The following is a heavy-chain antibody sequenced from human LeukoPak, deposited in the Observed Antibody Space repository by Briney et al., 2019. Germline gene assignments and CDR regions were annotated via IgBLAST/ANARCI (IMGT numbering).Heavy chain of an antibody. V-gene: IGHV3-64*01. Sequence: GGSLRLSCAASGFTFSSYTMYWVRQAPGKGLEYVSAVSSNGGSTYYANSVKGRFTISRDNAKNSLYLQMNSLRAEDTALYYCARGRIIRGYFDYWGQGTLVTVSS. CDR2: VSSNGGST. J-gene: IGHJ4*02. CDR3: ARGRIIRGYFDY. D-gene: IGHD2/OR15-2a*01. CDR1: GFTFSSYT.